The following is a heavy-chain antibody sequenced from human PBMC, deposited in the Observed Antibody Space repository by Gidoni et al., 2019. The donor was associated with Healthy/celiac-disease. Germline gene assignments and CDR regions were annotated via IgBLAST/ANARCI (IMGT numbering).Heavy chain of an antibody. D-gene: IGHD3-3*01. J-gene: IGHJ6*02. V-gene: IGHV3-23*01. Sequence: EVQLLESGGGLVQPGGSLRLSCAGSGFTFSSYAMSWVRQAPGKGLEWVSAISGSGGSTYYADSVKGRLTISRDNSKNTLYLQMSSLRAEDTAVYYCAKALRITIFGVVIRYGMDVWGQGTTVTVSS. CDR2: ISGSGGST. CDR3: AKALRITIFGVVIRYGMDV. CDR1: GFTFSSYA.